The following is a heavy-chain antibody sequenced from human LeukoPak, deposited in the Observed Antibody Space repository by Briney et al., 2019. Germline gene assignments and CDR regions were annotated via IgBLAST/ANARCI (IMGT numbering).Heavy chain of an antibody. D-gene: IGHD6-6*01. CDR1: GGSISSYY. CDR3: ATRLSSSSPFDY. Sequence: SETLSLTCTVSGGSISSYYWSWIRQPPGKGLEWIGYIYYSGGTNYNPSLKSRVTISVDTSKNQFSLKLSSVTAADTAVYYCATRLSSSSPFDYWGQGTLVTVSS. V-gene: IGHV4-59*08. CDR2: IYYSGGT. J-gene: IGHJ4*02.